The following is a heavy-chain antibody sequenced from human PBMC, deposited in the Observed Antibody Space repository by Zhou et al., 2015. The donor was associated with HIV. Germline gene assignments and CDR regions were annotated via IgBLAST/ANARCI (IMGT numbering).Heavy chain of an antibody. CDR3: ASRRQPYSGSYPHAFDI. D-gene: IGHD1-26*01. V-gene: IGHV1-69*01. J-gene: IGHJ3*02. CDR1: GGTFSNYA. CDR2: IVPVFGKA. Sequence: QVQLVQSGAEVKKPGSSVKVSCKASGGTFSNYAVSWVRQAPGQGLEWMGGIVPVFGKAEYAQKFQGRVTITADESTSTAYMELSSLRSEDTAVYYCASRRQPYSGSYPHAFDIWGQGTMVTVSS.